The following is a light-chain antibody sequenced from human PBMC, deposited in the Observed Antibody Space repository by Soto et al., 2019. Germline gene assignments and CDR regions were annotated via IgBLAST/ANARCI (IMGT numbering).Light chain of an antibody. CDR3: QQRSNWPIT. CDR1: QSVSSY. Sequence: EIVLTQSPATLSLSPGERATLSCRASQSVSSYLAWYQQKPGQAPRLLIYDASNRATGIPARFSGSGSGTDFTLTISSLEPEDFAVYYSQQRSNWPITFGAGTKVDIK. CDR2: DAS. J-gene: IGKJ3*01. V-gene: IGKV3-11*01.